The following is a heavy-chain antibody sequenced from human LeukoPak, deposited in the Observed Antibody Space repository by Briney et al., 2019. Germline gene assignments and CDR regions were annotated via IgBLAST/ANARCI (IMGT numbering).Heavy chain of an antibody. D-gene: IGHD4-17*01. J-gene: IGHJ4*02. Sequence: GGSLRLSCAASGFTFSSYAMHWGRQAPGKGLEGVADISYDGSNKYYAGSVKGRFTISRDNPKNTLYLQMNSLRAEDTAVYYCVRENYGDYYFDYWGQGTLVTVSS. CDR1: GFTFSSYA. CDR3: VRENYGDYYFDY. CDR2: ISYDGSNK. V-gene: IGHV3-30-3*01.